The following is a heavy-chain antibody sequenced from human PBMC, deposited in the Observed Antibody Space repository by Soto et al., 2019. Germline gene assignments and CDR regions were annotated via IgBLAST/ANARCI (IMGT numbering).Heavy chain of an antibody. J-gene: IGHJ4*02. CDR3: AGVIPGIPPPRKYYFDY. D-gene: IGHD6-13*01. CDR1: GGSFSGYY. Sequence: PSETLSLTCAVYGGSFSGYYWSWIRQPPGKGLEWIGEINHSGSTNYNPSLKSRVTISVDTSKNQFSLKLSSVTAADTAVYYCAGVIPGIPPPRKYYFDYWGQETLFTVSS. V-gene: IGHV4-34*01. CDR2: INHSGST.